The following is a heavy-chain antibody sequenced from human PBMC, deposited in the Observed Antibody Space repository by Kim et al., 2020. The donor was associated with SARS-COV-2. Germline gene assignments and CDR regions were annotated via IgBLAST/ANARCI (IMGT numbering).Heavy chain of an antibody. CDR2: ISWNSGSI. CDR3: ATSLYGDYVGAFDI. D-gene: IGHD4-17*01. CDR1: GFTFDDYA. J-gene: IGHJ3*02. Sequence: GGSLRLSCAASGFTFDDYAMHWVRQAPGKGLEWVSGISWNSGSIGYADSVKGRFTISRDNAKNSLYLQMNSLRAEDTALYYCATSLYGDYVGAFDIRGQGTMVTVSS. V-gene: IGHV3-9*01.